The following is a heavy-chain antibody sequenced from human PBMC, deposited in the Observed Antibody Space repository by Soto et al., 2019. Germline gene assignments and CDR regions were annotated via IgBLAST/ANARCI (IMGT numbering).Heavy chain of an antibody. V-gene: IGHV1-46*01. CDR1: GYTFTSYY. J-gene: IGHJ4*02. CDR2: INPSGGST. CDR3: ASYGYLGYYLDY. D-gene: IGHD5-18*01. Sequence: ASVKVSCKASGYTFTSYYMHWVRQAPGQGLEWMGIINPSGGSTSYAQKFQGRVTMTRDTSTSTVYMELSSLRSEDTAVYYCASYGYLGYYLDYWGQGTLVTVSS.